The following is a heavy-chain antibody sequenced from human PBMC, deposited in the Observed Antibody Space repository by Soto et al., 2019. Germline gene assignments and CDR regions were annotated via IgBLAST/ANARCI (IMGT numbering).Heavy chain of an antibody. CDR1: GGSMTNYS. D-gene: IGHD4-17*01. CDR3: ARERDQDYGGNHFDY. J-gene: IGHJ4*02. CDR2: IYYRGNT. V-gene: IGHV4-59*01. Sequence: SETLSLTCTVSGGSMTNYSWSWVRQPPGKGLEWTGYIYYRGNTKYNPSLKSRVTISVDTSKKQFSLKLSSVTAADTAVYFCARERDQDYGGNHFDYWGQGTLVTVSS.